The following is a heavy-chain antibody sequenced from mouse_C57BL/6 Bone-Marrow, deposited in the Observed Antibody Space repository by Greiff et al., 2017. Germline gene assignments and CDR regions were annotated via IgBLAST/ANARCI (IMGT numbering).Heavy chain of an antibody. J-gene: IGHJ4*01. Sequence: QVQLQQSGPGLVQPSQRLSITCTVSGFSLTSYGVHWVRQSPGQGLEWLGVIWSGGSTDYHAAFISRLSISKDNSKSQVFFKMNSLQADDTAIYYCARLWLRGWMDYWGQGTSVTVSS. V-gene: IGHV2-2*01. D-gene: IGHD2-2*01. CDR3: ARLWLRGWMDY. CDR1: GFSLTSYG. CDR2: IWSGGST.